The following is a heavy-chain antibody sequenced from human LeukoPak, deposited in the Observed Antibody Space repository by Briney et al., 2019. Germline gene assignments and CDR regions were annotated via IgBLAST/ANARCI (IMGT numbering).Heavy chain of an antibody. V-gene: IGHV1-8*03. Sequence: ASVKVSCKASGYTFSSYDINWVRQATGQGLEWKGWMNPKSGNTGYAQKFQGRVTITRNTSISTAYMELSSLRSEDTAVFYCARGPLVAPAAIRYYYSYMDVWGKGTTVTVSS. CDR2: MNPKSGNT. J-gene: IGHJ6*03. CDR3: ARGPLVAPAAIRYYYSYMDV. D-gene: IGHD2-2*02. CDR1: GYTFSSYD.